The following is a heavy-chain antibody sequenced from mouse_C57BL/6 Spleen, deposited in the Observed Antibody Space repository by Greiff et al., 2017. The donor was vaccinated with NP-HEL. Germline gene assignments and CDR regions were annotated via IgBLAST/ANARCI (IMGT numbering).Heavy chain of an antibody. Sequence: QVQLQQSGAELAKPGASVKLSCKASGYTFTSYWMHWVKQRPGQGLEWIGYINPSSGYTKYNQKFKAKATLTADKSSSTAYMQLSSLTYEDSAVYYCARHCDYYAMDYWGQGTSVTVSS. CDR1: GYTFTSYW. CDR2: INPSSGYT. J-gene: IGHJ4*01. V-gene: IGHV1-7*01. CDR3: ARHCDYYAMDY. D-gene: IGHD3-1*01.